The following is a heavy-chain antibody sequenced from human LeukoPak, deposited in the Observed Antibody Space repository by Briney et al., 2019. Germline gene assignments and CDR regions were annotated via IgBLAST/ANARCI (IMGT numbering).Heavy chain of an antibody. Sequence: SETLSLTCTVSGGSISSSSYYWGWIRQPPGKGLEWIGSIYYSGSTNYNPSLKSRVTISVDTSKNQFSLKLSSVTAADTAVYYCARRRSSSWYLRWFDPWGQGTLVTVSS. CDR1: GGSISSSSYY. V-gene: IGHV4-39*07. D-gene: IGHD6-13*01. CDR3: ARRRSSSWYLRWFDP. CDR2: IYYSGST. J-gene: IGHJ5*02.